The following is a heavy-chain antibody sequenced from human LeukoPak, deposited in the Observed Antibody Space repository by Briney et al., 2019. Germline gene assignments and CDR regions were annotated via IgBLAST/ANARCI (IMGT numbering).Heavy chain of an antibody. V-gene: IGHV3-30*18. Sequence: QPGRSLRLSCAASGFTFNNYGMHWVRQAPGKGLGWVAVISSDGTQKYYADSVKGRVTISRDEFKKTVYLQMNSLRGKDTAVYYCAKSLGGYNTGDYCYYGMDVWGQGTTVSVSS. CDR2: ISSDGTQK. D-gene: IGHD5-24*01. CDR3: AKSLGGYNTGDYCYYGMDV. J-gene: IGHJ6*02. CDR1: GFTFNNYG.